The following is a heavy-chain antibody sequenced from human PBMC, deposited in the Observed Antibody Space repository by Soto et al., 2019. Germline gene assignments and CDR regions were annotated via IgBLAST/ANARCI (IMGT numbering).Heavy chain of an antibody. CDR3: ARGPPFH. Sequence: SETLSLTCTVSGGSISSGGYSWSWIRQPPGKGLEWIGYIYHSGSTYYNPSLKGRVTISVDKSKNQFSLKLSSVTAADTAVYYCARGPPFHWGQGTLVTVSS. J-gene: IGHJ4*02. CDR2: IYHSGST. V-gene: IGHV4-30-2*01. D-gene: IGHD3-16*01. CDR1: GGSISSGGYS.